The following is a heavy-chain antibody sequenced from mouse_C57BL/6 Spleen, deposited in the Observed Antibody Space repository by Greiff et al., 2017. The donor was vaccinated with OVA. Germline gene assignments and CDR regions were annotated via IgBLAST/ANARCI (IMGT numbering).Heavy chain of an antibody. D-gene: IGHD3-2*02. CDR3: ARTAQATWFAY. CDR1: GYTFTSYW. CDR2: IDPSDSET. J-gene: IGHJ3*01. Sequence: VQLQQPGAELVRPGSSVKLSCKASGYTFTSYWMHWVKQRPIQGLEWIGNIDPSDSETHYNQKFKDKATLTVDKSSSPAYMQLSSLTSEDSAVYYCARTAQATWFAYWGQGTLGTVSA. V-gene: IGHV1-52*01.